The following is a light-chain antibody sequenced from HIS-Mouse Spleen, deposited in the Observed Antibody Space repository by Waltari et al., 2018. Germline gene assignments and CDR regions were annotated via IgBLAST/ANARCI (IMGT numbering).Light chain of an antibody. V-gene: IGLV2-23*01. CDR3: CSYAGSSTWV. CDR1: SSVVGSYNL. J-gene: IGLJ3*02. CDR2: EGS. Sequence: QSALTQPASVSGSPGQSITISCTGTSSVVGSYNLVSWYQQHPGKAPKPMIYEGSKRPSGVLNRFAGSKSGNTASLTITGLQAEDEADYYCCSYAGSSTWVFGGGTKLTVL.